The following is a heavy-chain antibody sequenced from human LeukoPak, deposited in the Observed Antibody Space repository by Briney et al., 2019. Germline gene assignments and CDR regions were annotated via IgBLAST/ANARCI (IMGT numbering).Heavy chain of an antibody. J-gene: IGHJ4*02. CDR1: GFTFSNAW. Sequence: PGGSLRLSCAASGFTFSNAWMSWVRQAPGKGLEWVGRIKSKTDGGTTDYAAPVKGRFTISRDDSKNTLYPQMNSLKTEDTAVYYCTESYDSSGFDYWGQGTPVTVSS. CDR2: IKSKTDGGTT. D-gene: IGHD3-22*01. V-gene: IGHV3-15*01. CDR3: TESYDSSGFDY.